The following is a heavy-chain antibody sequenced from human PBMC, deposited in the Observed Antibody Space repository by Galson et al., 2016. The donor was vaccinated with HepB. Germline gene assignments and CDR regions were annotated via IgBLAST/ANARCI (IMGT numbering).Heavy chain of an antibody. CDR2: IISSGSVM. D-gene: IGHD4-23*01. Sequence: SLRLSCAATGFAFGTQSMNWVRQAPGGGLEWIASIISSGSVMSYADSVKGRFTIARDNAENSLYLQMSSLRAEDTAVYYCTRGPPGANGGNSNSWGQGTLVTVSS. V-gene: IGHV3-21*04. CDR3: TRGPPGANGGNSNS. J-gene: IGHJ4*02. CDR1: GFAFGTQS.